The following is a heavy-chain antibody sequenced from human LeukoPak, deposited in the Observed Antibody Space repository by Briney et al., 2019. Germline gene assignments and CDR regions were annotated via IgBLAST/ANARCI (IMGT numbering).Heavy chain of an antibody. V-gene: IGHV5-51*01. CDR2: IDPSDSET. CDR3: ARQTAMGRSGDY. J-gene: IGHJ4*02. D-gene: IGHD5-18*01. Sequence: GESLKISCKASGYSFTSYWIGWVRQMPGKGLEWMGIIDPSDSETRYTPSFQGRVTISVDKSLTTADLQWSSLKASDTAMYYCARQTAMGRSGDYWGQGTLVTVSS. CDR1: GYSFTSYW.